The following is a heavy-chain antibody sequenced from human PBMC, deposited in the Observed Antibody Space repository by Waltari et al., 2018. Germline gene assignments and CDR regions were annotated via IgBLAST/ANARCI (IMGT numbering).Heavy chain of an antibody. CDR2: INSDGRST. V-gene: IGHV3-74*01. J-gene: IGHJ5*02. CDR3: VRRSDLGFIKEGPNWFAP. Sequence: QEPGKGPVWVSRINSDGRSTIDADSGKGRFTIARDNAKNTLYLQMDSLRVDDTAVYYCVRRSDLGFIKEGPNWFAPWGQGTLVTVSS. D-gene: IGHD3-10*01.